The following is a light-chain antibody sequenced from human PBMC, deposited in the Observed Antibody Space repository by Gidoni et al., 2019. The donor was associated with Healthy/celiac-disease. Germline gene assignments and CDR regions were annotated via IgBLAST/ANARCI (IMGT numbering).Light chain of an antibody. Sequence: DIQMTHSPSTLSASVGDRVTITCRASQSISSWLAWYQQKPGKAPKLLIYDASSLESGVPSRFSGSGSGTEFTLTISSLQPDDFATYYCQQYKSSPLTFGGGTKVEIK. J-gene: IGKJ4*01. V-gene: IGKV1-5*01. CDR3: QQYKSSPLT. CDR2: DAS. CDR1: QSISSW.